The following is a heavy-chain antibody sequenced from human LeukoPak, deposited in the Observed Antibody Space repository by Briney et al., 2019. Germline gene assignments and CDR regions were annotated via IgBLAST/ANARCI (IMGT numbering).Heavy chain of an antibody. CDR3: ARVVGSGWYTYYYYNNYMDV. V-gene: IGHV1-18*01. CDR2: ISAYNGNT. CDR1: GHTFTSYG. Sequence: ASVKVSCKASGHTFTSYGISWVRQAPGQGLEWMRWISAYNGNTNYAQKLQGRVTMTTDTSTSTAYMEMRSLRSDDTAVYYCARVVGSGWYTYYYYNNYMDVWIKGTTVTVSS. J-gene: IGHJ6*03. D-gene: IGHD6-19*01.